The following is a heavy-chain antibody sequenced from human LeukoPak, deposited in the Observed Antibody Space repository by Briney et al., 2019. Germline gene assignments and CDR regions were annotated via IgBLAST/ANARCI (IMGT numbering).Heavy chain of an antibody. J-gene: IGHJ6*02. CDR3: ARLFYDYVWGSYYYGMDV. D-gene: IGHD3-16*01. CDR2: MNPNSGNT. Sequence: ASVKVSCKASGYTFTSYDINWVRQATGQGLEWMGWMNPNSGNTGYAQKFQGRVTMTRNTSISTTYMELSSLRSEDTAVYYCARLFYDYVWGSYYYGMDVWGQGTTVTVSS. CDR1: GYTFTSYD. V-gene: IGHV1-8*01.